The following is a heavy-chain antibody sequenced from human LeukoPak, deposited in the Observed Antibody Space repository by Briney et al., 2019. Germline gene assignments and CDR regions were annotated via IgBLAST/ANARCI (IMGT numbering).Heavy chain of an antibody. Sequence: SETLSLTCTVSGGSISSYYWSWIRQPPGKGLEWIGYIYYSGSTNYNPSLKSRVTISVDTSKNQFSLKLSSVTAADTAVYYCARLVARSGGYYFDYWGQGTLVTVSS. CDR2: IYYSGST. D-gene: IGHD1-26*01. V-gene: IGHV4-59*08. CDR1: GGSISSYY. J-gene: IGHJ4*02. CDR3: ARLVARSGGYYFDY.